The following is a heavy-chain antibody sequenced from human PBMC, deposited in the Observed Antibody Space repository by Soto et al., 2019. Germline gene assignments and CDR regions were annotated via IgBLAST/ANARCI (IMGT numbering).Heavy chain of an antibody. Sequence: QVQLVESGGGVVQPGRSLRLSCVASGFTFSGYGMHWVRQAPGKGLEWVAIIRYDGSKIYYADSVRGRFAISRDNSKNTLFLQMDSLGAEDTAVYYCARDGVGATAFWGYLYYWGQGALVTVSS. CDR3: ARDGVGATAFWGYLYY. CDR1: GFTFSGYG. D-gene: IGHD3-16*01. V-gene: IGHV3-33*01. J-gene: IGHJ4*02. CDR2: IRYDGSKI.